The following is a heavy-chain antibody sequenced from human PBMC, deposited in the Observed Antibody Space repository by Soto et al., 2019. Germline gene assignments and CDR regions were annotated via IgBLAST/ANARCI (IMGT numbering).Heavy chain of an antibody. CDR2: IIPIFGTA. V-gene: IGHV1-69*01. CDR1: GGTFSSYA. Sequence: QVQLVQSGAEVKKPGSSVKVSCKASGGTFSSYAISRVRQAPGQGLEWMGGIIPIFGTANYAQKFQGRVTITADESTSTAYMELSSLRSEDTAVYYCARDLGYCSGGSCSINWFDPWGQGTLVTVSS. CDR3: ARDLGYCSGGSCSINWFDP. J-gene: IGHJ5*02. D-gene: IGHD2-15*01.